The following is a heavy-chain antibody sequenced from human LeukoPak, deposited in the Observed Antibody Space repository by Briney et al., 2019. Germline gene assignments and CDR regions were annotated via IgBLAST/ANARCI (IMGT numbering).Heavy chain of an antibody. CDR1: GFTFSSYG. CDR3: AKQDSSTWGTLGHFDY. CDR2: IWYDGSNK. J-gene: IGHJ4*02. D-gene: IGHD6-13*01. Sequence: PGGSLRLSCAASGFTFSSYGMHWVRQAPGKGLEWVAVIWYDGSNKYYADSVKGRFTISRDNSKTTLYLQMNSLRAEDTAVYYCAKQDSSTWGTLGHFDYWGQGTLVTVSS. V-gene: IGHV3-33*06.